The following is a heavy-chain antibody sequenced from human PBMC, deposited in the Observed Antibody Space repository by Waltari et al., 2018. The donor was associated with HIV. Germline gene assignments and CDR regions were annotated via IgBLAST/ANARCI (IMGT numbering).Heavy chain of an antibody. CDR2: IYYSGST. Sequence: QVQLQESGPGLVKPSQTLSLTCTVSGGSISSGGSYWSWIRQHPGKGLEWIGYIYYSGSTYYNPSLKSRVTISVDTSKNQFSLKLSSVTAADTAVYYWASWRVGGSSSDYFDYWGQGTLVTVSS. CDR1: GGSISSGGSY. CDR3: ASWRVGGSSSDYFDY. J-gene: IGHJ4*02. V-gene: IGHV4-31*03. D-gene: IGHD6-6*01.